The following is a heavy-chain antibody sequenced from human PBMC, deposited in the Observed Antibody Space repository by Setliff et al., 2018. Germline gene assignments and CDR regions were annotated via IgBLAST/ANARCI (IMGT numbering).Heavy chain of an antibody. V-gene: IGHV1-8*02. CDR1: GYTFINYE. J-gene: IGHJ4*02. CDR2: MNPNNGNT. Sequence: GASVKVSCKASGYTFINYEINWVRQATGQGLEWMGGMNPNNGNTGYAQKFQGRVTMTRNTSISTAYMELSSLRSEDTAVYYCASIPYSTPYWGQGTLVTVSS. CDR3: ASIPYSTPY. D-gene: IGHD6-13*01.